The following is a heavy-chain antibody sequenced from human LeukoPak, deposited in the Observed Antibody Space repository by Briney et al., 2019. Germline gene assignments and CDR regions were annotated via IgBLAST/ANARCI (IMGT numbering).Heavy chain of an antibody. V-gene: IGHV3-23*01. J-gene: IGHJ4*02. Sequence: TGGSLRLSCAASGFTFSSYAMSWVRQAPGKGLEWVSAISGSGGSTYYADSVKGRFTISRDNSKNTLYLQMNSLRAEDAAVYSCAKDMSRGFCSGGSCYFDYWGQGTLVTVSS. CDR2: ISGSGGST. CDR1: GFTFSSYA. D-gene: IGHD2-15*01. CDR3: AKDMSRGFCSGGSCYFDY.